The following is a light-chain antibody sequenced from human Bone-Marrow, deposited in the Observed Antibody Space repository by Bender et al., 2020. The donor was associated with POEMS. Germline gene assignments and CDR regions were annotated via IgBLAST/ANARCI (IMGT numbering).Light chain of an antibody. CDR2: EDN. J-gene: IGLJ3*02. Sequence: KFMLTQPHSVSESPGKTVTISCTGGGCSIANNYVQWHQQRPGSVPTTVIYEDNQRPSGVADRFSGSNDSAYNSTSLTISGLTTEDEADYYCQSFDNNNLVFGGGTKLTVL. CDR1: GCSIANNY. V-gene: IGLV6-57*02. CDR3: QSFDNNNLV.